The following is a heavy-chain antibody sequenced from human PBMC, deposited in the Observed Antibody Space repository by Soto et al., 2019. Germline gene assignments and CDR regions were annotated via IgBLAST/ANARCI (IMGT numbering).Heavy chain of an antibody. J-gene: IGHJ6*02. Sequence: GGSLRIPCGASGFTFSIYAMSWTRQAPGKGLEWVSVIDASGGTTYADSVKGRFTISRDNSKNTLYLQMNSLRAEDTAVYYCARDRGRDYGDYRSEYYYYYGMDVWGQGTTVTVSS. V-gene: IGHV3-23*01. CDR3: ARDRGRDYGDYRSEYYYYYGMDV. CDR1: GFTFSIYA. D-gene: IGHD4-17*01. CDR2: IDASGGTT.